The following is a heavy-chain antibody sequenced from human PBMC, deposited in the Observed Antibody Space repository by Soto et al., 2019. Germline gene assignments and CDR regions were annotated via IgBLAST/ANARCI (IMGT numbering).Heavy chain of an antibody. V-gene: IGHV4-30-4*01. CDR1: GGSISSGDYY. Sequence: SETLSLTCTVSGGSISSGDYYWSWIRQPPGKGLEWIGYIYYSGSTYYNPSLKSRVTISVDTSKNQFSLKLSSVTAADTAVYYCARDENGYSYYYGMDVWGQGTTVTVSS. CDR2: IYYSGST. CDR3: ARDENGYSYYYGMDV. D-gene: IGHD1-1*01. J-gene: IGHJ6*02.